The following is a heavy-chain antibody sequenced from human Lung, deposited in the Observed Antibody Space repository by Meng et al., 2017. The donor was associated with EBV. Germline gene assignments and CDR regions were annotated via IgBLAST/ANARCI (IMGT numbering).Heavy chain of an antibody. CDR2: IYWDDDK. Sequence: TTFKNSCLHIAHPPPTIPLISTFFVFPRSPSGGGVACTRQPPGKALEWLALIYWDDDKRYSPSLKSRLTITKDTSKNQLVLTMTNMDPVDTATYYCAHSPEYSSVGWFDPWGQGTLVTVSS. D-gene: IGHD6-19*01. J-gene: IGHJ5*02. CDR3: AHSPEYSSVGWFDP. V-gene: IGHV2-5*02. CDR1: VFPRSPSGGG.